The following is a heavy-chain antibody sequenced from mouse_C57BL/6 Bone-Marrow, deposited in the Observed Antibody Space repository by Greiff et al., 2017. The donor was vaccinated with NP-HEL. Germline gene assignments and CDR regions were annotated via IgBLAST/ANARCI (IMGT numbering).Heavy chain of an antibody. CDR2: IWSGGST. D-gene: IGHD1-1*01. Sequence: VQLQESGPGLVQPSQSLSITCTVSGFSLTSYGVHWVRQSPGKGLEWLGVIWSGGSTDYNAAFISRLSISKDNSKSQVFFKMNSLQADDTAIYYCARGGSNYFAYWGQGTLVTVSA. CDR3: ARGGSNYFAY. CDR1: GFSLTSYG. V-gene: IGHV2-2*01. J-gene: IGHJ3*01.